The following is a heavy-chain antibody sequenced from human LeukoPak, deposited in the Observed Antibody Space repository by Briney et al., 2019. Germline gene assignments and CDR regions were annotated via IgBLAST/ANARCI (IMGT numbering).Heavy chain of an antibody. CDR1: GFTFSSYA. V-gene: IGHV4-31*02. CDR2: IYYSGST. D-gene: IGHD2-21*02. J-gene: IGHJ4*02. CDR3: ARSGDWLDY. Sequence: LRLSCAASGFTFSSYAMSWVRQHPGKGLEWIGYIYYSGSTYYNPSLKSRVTISVDTSKNQFSLKLSSVTAADTAVYYCARSGDWLDYWGQGTLVTVSS.